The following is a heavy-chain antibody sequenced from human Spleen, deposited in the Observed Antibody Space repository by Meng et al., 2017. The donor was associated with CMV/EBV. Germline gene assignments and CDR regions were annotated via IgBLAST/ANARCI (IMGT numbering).Heavy chain of an antibody. CDR1: GYTFTSYD. CDR2: MNPNSGNT. V-gene: IGHV1-8*01. J-gene: IGHJ5*02. Sequence: ASVKVSCKASGYTFTSYDINWVRQATGQGLEWMGWMNPNSGNTGYAQKFQGRVTMTRNTSISTAYMELSSLRSEDTAVYYCARQFIGYASSGYYRVDWFDPWGQGTLVTVSS. CDR3: ARQFIGYASSGYYRVDWFDP. D-gene: IGHD3-22*01.